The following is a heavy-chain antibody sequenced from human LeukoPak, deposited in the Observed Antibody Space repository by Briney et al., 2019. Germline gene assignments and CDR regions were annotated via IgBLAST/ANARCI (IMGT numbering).Heavy chain of an antibody. Sequence: SETLSLTCTVSGGSISSGDYYWSWIRQPPGKGLEWIGYIYYSGSTYYNPSLKSRVTISVDTSKNQFSLKLSSVTAADTAVYYCARDLRGFSSGYLSNNWFDPWGQGTLVTVSS. CDR2: IYYSGST. CDR3: ARDLRGFSSGYLSNNWFDP. J-gene: IGHJ5*02. V-gene: IGHV4-30-4*01. CDR1: GGSISSGDYY. D-gene: IGHD3-22*01.